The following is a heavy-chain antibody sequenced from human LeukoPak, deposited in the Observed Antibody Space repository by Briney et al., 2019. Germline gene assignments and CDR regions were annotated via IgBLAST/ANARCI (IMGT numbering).Heavy chain of an antibody. CDR2: INAGNGNT. Sequence: ASVKVSCKASGYTFTNYAMHWVRQAPGQRLEWMGWINAGNGNTKYSQKFQGRVTITRDTSASTAYMELSSLRSEDTAVYYCASSIAVAGYYYYGMDVWGQGTTVTVSS. V-gene: IGHV1-3*01. J-gene: IGHJ6*02. D-gene: IGHD6-19*01. CDR1: GYTFTNYA. CDR3: ASSIAVAGYYYYGMDV.